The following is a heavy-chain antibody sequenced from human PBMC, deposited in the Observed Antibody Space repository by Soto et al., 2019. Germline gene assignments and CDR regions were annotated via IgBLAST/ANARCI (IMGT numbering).Heavy chain of an antibody. D-gene: IGHD3-9*01. Sequence: PGGSLRLSCRASGFTFRSYAMHWVRQAPGKGLEWVAVISFDGSHKYYADSVKGRFTISRDNSRNTLYLQMNSLRVEDTAVFYCASDYDTLTGYYFGPGDYWGQGTLVTVSS. J-gene: IGHJ4*02. V-gene: IGHV3-30-3*01. CDR3: ASDYDTLTGYYFGPGDY. CDR2: ISFDGSHK. CDR1: GFTFRSYA.